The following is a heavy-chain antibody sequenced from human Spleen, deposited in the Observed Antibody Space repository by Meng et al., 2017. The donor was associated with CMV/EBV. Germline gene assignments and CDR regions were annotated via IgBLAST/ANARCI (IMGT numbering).Heavy chain of an antibody. J-gene: IGHJ4*02. CDR2: FDPDDGGS. D-gene: IGHD3/OR15-3a*01. Sequence: QVQLVQSGGEVKKPGASVKVSCKVSGYTLTELSMHWVRQAPGKGLEWMGGFDPDDGGSIYAQKFRGRGTMTEDTSTDTAYMELSSLRSEDTAMYYCVTLGFGPSRNYFDNWGQGTLVTVSS. CDR3: VTLGFGPSRNYFDN. V-gene: IGHV1-24*01. CDR1: GYTLTELS.